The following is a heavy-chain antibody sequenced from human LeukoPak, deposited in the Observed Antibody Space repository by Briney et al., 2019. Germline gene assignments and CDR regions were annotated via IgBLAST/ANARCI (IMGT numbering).Heavy chain of an antibody. CDR2: ISYTGTT. J-gene: IGHJ4*02. V-gene: IGHV4-39*02. CDR1: GDSINNNVYY. D-gene: IGHD3-10*01. CDR3: AREGPHGSGIYYNPLDY. Sequence: SETLSLTCTVSGDSINNNVYYWGWIRQPPGKGLEWIAIISYTGTTYYNPSLKSRVTISLDTSKNQFSLKLISVTAADTALYYCAREGPHGSGIYYNPLDYWGQGALVIVSS.